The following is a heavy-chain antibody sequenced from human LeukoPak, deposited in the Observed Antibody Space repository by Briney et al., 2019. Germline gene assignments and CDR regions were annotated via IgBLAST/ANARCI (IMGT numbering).Heavy chain of an antibody. CDR1: GFTFSSYG. CDR2: ISYDGSNK. D-gene: IGHD3-22*01. CDR3: ARVGVYDSSVHDY. Sequence: PGRSLRLSCAASGFTFSSYGMHWVRQAPGKGLEWVAVISYDGSNKYYADSVKGRFTISRDNSKNTLYLQMNSLRAEDTAVYYCARVGVYDSSVHDYWGQGTLVTVSS. J-gene: IGHJ4*02. V-gene: IGHV3-30*03.